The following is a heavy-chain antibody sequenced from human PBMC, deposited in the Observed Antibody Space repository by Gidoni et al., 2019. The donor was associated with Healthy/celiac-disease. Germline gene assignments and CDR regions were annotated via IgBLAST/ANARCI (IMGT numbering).Heavy chain of an antibody. V-gene: IGHV3-7*04. D-gene: IGHD6-19*01. CDR2: IKQDGNEK. J-gene: IGHJ4*02. Sequence: EVQLVESGGGLVQPGGSLRLSCAASGFTFSSYWMSWVRQAPGKGLEWVANIKQDGNEKYYVDSVKGRFTISRDNAKNSLYLQMNSLRAEDTAVYYCARLAVAGTPRPGVIDYWGQGTLVTVSS. CDR1: GFTFSSYW. CDR3: ARLAVAGTPRPGVIDY.